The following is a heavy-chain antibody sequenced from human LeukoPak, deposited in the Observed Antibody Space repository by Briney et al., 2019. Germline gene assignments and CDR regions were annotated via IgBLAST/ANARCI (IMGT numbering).Heavy chain of an antibody. D-gene: IGHD3-10*01. CDR1: GYTFTSYG. CDR3: ARVHTYYYGSGSYLSDY. CDR2: ISAYNGNT. V-gene: IGHV1-18*01. J-gene: IGHJ4*02. Sequence: GASVKVSCKASGYTFTSYGISGVRQAPGQGLERMGWISAYNGNTNYAQKLQGRVTMTTDTSTSTAYMELRSLRSDDTAVYYCARVHTYYYGSGSYLSDYWGQGTLVTVSS.